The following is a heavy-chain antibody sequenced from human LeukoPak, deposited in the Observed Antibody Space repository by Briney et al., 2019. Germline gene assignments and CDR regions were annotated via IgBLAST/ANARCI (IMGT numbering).Heavy chain of an antibody. Sequence: SETLSLTCTVSGVSISSRNYYWDWLRQPPGKGLEWIGSIYYSGNTYYNPSLKSRVTISLDTSKHQLSLKLSSVTAPDTAVYYCARHDRDYGPNWFDPWGHGRLVTVSS. CDR1: GVSISSRNYY. D-gene: IGHD4-17*01. CDR3: ARHDRDYGPNWFDP. CDR2: IYYSGNT. J-gene: IGHJ5*02. V-gene: IGHV4-39*01.